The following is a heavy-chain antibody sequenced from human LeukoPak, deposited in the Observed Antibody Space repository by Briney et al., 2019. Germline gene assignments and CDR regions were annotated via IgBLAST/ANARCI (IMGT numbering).Heavy chain of an antibody. CDR3: ARLGMDVLLSHDY. V-gene: IGHV3-30-3*01. CDR2: ISYDGSNK. D-gene: IGHD2-2*03. J-gene: IGHJ4*02. Sequence: GGSLRLSCAASGFTFSSYSMPWVRQAPGKGLEWVAVISYDGSNKYYADSVKGRFTISRDNSKNTLYLQMNSLRAEDTAVYYCARLGMDVLLSHDYWGQGTLVTVSS. CDR1: GFTFSSYS.